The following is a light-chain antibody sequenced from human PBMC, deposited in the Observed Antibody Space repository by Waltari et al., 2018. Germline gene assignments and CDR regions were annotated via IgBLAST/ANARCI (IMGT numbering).Light chain of an antibody. V-gene: IGKV4-1*01. Sequence: DIVMTQSPDSLAVSLGERAAINCKSRQSVLHSSNNKNYLAWFQQKPGQPPKLLIYWASTRESGIPDRFSGSGSGTDFTLTISSLQAEDVAVYYCQQYDSSPRTFGQGTKVEIK. CDR1: QSVLHSSNNKNY. CDR2: WAS. CDR3: QQYDSSPRT. J-gene: IGKJ1*01.